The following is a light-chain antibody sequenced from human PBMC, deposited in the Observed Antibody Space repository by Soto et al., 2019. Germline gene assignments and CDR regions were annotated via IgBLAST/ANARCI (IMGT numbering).Light chain of an antibody. Sequence: QSALTQPASVSGSPGQSITISCTGTSNDVGSYNYVSWYQQHPGKAPKLMIFEVTNRPSGVSNRFSGSKSGNTASLTISGLQVDDEADYYCCSYAGTYTWIFGGGTKVTVL. J-gene: IGLJ2*01. CDR2: EVT. V-gene: IGLV2-14*01. CDR3: CSYAGTYTWI. CDR1: SNDVGSYNY.